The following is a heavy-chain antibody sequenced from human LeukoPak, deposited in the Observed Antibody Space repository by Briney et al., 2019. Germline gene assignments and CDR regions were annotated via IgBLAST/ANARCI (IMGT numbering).Heavy chain of an antibody. CDR1: GFTFSTYA. D-gene: IGHD4-17*01. CDR3: AKGGASVTRYVDY. V-gene: IGHV3-30*04. Sequence: PGGSLRLSCAASGFTFSTYAMHWVRQAPGKGLEWVALISYDGSNKYYADSVKGRFTISRDNSKNTLYLQMNSLRAEDTAVYYCAKGGASVTRYVDYWGQGTLVTVSS. CDR2: ISYDGSNK. J-gene: IGHJ4*02.